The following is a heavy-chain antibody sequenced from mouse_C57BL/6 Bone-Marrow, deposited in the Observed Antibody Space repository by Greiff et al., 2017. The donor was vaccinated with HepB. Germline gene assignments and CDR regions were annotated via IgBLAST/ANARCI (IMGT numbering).Heavy chain of an antibody. D-gene: IGHD1-1*01. J-gene: IGHJ4*01. V-gene: IGHV14-3*01. CDR3: ARPSYGSSPLYAMDY. CDR2: IDPANGNT. CDR1: GFNIKNTY. Sequence: SVAELVRPGASVKLSCTASGFNIKNTYMHWVKQRPEQGLEWIGRIDPANGNTKYAPKFQGKATITADTSSNTAYLQLSSLTSEDTAIYYCARPSYGSSPLYAMDYWGQGTSVTVSS.